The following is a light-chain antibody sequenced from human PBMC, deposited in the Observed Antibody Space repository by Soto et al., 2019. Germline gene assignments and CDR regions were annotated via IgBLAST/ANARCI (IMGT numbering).Light chain of an antibody. CDR2: INS. CDR1: SSNIGAGYD. V-gene: IGLV1-40*01. J-gene: IGLJ1*01. CDR3: AAWDDSLSGPYV. Sequence: QSVLTQPPSVSGAPGQRVTISCTGSSSNIGAGYDVHWYQQLPGTAPKLLIYINSIRPSGVPGRFSGSKSGTSASLAITGLRSEDEADYYCAAWDDSLSGPYVFGTGTKVTVL.